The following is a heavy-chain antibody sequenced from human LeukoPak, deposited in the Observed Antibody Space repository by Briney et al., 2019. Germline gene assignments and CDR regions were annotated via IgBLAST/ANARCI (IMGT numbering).Heavy chain of an antibody. CDR2: ITASGGT. CDR3: AKRGRYYFDQ. Sequence: GGSLRLSCAASGFTFTSYAMSWVRQAPGKGLEWVSTITASGGTYYADSLKGRFTISRDTSKNTLYLQINSLRAEDTAVYYCAKRGRYYFDQWGQGTLVTVSS. V-gene: IGHV3-23*01. J-gene: IGHJ4*02. CDR1: GFTFTSYA.